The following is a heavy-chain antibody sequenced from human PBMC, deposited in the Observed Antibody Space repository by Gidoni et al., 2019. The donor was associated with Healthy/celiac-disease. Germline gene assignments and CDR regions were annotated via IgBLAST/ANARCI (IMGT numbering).Heavy chain of an antibody. D-gene: IGHD3-3*01. CDR2: IWYDGSNK. CDR3: ARGLRFRYGMDV. Sequence: QVQLVESGGGVVQPGRALRTSCAASGFTFSSYGMHWVRQAPGKGLEWVAVIWYDGSNKYYADSVKGRFTISRDNSKNTLYLQMNSLRAEDTAVYYCARGLRFRYGMDVWGQGTTVTVSS. V-gene: IGHV3-33*01. J-gene: IGHJ6*02. CDR1: GFTFSSYG.